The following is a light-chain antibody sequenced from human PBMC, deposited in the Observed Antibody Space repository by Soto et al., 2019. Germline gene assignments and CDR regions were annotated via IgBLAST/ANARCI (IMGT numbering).Light chain of an antibody. CDR1: QGIRSW. J-gene: IGKJ3*01. Sequence: DIQMTQSPSSVSASVGDRVTITCRASQGIRSWLAWYQQKPGKAPKLLIYAASSLQSGVPSRFSGSGSGTDFTLTISTLQPEYFATYYCQQANSFPPFTFGPGTKVDIK. CDR2: AAS. CDR3: QQANSFPPFT. V-gene: IGKV1-12*01.